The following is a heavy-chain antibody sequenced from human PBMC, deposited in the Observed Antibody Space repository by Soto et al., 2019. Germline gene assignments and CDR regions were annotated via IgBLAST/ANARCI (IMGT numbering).Heavy chain of an antibody. CDR3: ARRSFGGVAYGMDF. V-gene: IGHV5-10-1*01. CDR2: IDPSDSYT. J-gene: IGHJ6*02. CDR1: GYRFSSYW. D-gene: IGHD3-16*01. Sequence: GESLKISCKGSGYRFSSYWISWVRQMPGKGLEWMGRIDPSDSYTNYSPSFQGHVTISTDKSISTAYLQWSSLKASDTAMYYCARRSFGGVAYGMDFWGQGTTVTVSS.